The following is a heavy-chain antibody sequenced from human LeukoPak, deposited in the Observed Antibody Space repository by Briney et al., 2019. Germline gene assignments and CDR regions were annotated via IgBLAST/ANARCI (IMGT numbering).Heavy chain of an antibody. CDR3: ATGNVGAPFDY. J-gene: IGHJ4*02. CDR1: GFTFCSYE. CDR2: ISSSGSTI. D-gene: IGHD1-26*01. V-gene: IGHV3-48*03. Sequence: GGSLRLSCAASGFTFCSYEMNWVRQAPGKGLEWVSYISSSGSTIYYADSVKGRFTISRDNAKNSLYLQMNSLRAEDTAVYYCATGNVGAPFDYWGQGTLVTVSS.